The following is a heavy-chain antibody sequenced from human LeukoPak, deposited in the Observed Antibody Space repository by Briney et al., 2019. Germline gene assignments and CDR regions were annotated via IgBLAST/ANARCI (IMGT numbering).Heavy chain of an antibody. D-gene: IGHD3-3*01. V-gene: IGHV4-59*01. J-gene: IGHJ4*02. CDR1: GASISSYY. Sequence: PSETLSLTCTVSGASISSYYWSWIRQPPGKGLEWIGYINYGGSTNYNPSLKSRVTISGDTSKNQLSLKLMSVTAADTAVYYCARGSDYGDYWGQGTLVTVSS. CDR3: ARGSDYGDY. CDR2: INYGGST.